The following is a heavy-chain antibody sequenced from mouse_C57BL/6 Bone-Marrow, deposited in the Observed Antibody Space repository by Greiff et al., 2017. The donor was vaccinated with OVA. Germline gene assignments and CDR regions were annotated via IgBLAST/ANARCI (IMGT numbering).Heavy chain of an antibody. CDR2: ISSGSSTI. D-gene: IGHD1-1*01. V-gene: IGHV5-17*01. CDR3: ARKVGSGYEPHYYAMDY. J-gene: IGHJ4*01. Sequence: EVKLVESGGGLVKPGGSLKLSCAASGFTFSDYGMHWVRQAPEKGLEWVAYISSGSSTIYYADTVKGRFTISRDNAKNTLFLQMTSLRSEDTAMYYCARKVGSGYEPHYYAMDYWGQGTSVTVSS. CDR1: GFTFSDYG.